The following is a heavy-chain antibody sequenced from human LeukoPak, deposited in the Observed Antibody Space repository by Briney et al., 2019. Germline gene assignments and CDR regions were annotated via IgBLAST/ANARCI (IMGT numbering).Heavy chain of an antibody. CDR1: GFAFNVFG. Sequence: PGGSLSLSCEGSGFAFNVFGKHWIRQAPGKGLEWVAFIKADGVFTNYAEAVKGRFTISRDNSDNTVFLQMESVRPDDTAVYYCARKLMSSRRFEYWGQGTLVTVSS. J-gene: IGHJ4*02. CDR3: ARKLMSSRRFEY. V-gene: IGHV3-30*02. CDR2: IKADGVFT. D-gene: IGHD2-8*01.